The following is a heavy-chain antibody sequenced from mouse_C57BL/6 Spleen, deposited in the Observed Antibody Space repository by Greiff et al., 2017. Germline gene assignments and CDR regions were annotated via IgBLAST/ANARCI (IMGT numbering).Heavy chain of an antibody. CDR3: TRGWDDGNFDY. V-gene: IGHV5-9-1*02. J-gene: IGHJ2*01. CDR1: GFTFSSYA. CDR2: ISSGGDYI. Sequence: EVKLVESGEGLVKPGGSLKLSCAASGFTFSSYAMSWVRQTPEKRLAWVAYISSGGDYIYYADTVKGRFTISRDNARNTLYLQMSSLKSEDTAMYYCTRGWDDGNFDYWGQGTTRTGSS. D-gene: IGHD4-1*01.